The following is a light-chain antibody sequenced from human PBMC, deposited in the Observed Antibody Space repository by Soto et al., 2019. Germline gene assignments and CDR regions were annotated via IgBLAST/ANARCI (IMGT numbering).Light chain of an antibody. Sequence: EVVLTLSPGTLSLSPGERATLSCRASQSVNSRDLAWYQQKPGQAPRLLIYGASTRATGIPDRFSGSVSGTDFTLTINGLEPEDFAVYYCQKYGGLSPMYTFGQGTKLEIK. V-gene: IGKV3-20*01. CDR1: QSVNSRD. CDR3: QKYGGLSPMYT. CDR2: GAS. J-gene: IGKJ2*01.